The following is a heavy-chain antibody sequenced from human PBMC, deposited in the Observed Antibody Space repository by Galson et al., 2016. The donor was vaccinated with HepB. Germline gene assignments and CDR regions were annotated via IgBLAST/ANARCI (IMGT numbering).Heavy chain of an antibody. CDR1: GFTFSSYA. V-gene: IGHV3-23*01. J-gene: IGHJ4*02. Sequence: SLRLSCAASGFTFSSYAMTWVRQAPGKGLEWVSVITSGGSTYYAASVKGRFTISRDNSKNTLYVQMNNLGAEDTAAYYCAKEDNIAGATTINNWGQGTLVTVSS. CDR3: AKEDNIAGATTINN. D-gene: IGHD1-26*01. CDR2: ITSGGST.